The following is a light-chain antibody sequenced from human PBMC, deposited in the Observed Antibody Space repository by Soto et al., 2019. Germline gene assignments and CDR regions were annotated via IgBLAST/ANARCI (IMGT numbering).Light chain of an antibody. V-gene: IGLV4-69*02. J-gene: IGLJ3*02. CDR1: SGHSNYA. CDR3: QTWGTGIRV. Sequence: QPVLTQSPSASASLGASVKLTCTLSSGHSNYAIAWHQQQPEKGPRYLVKINSDGSHIKGDGVPDRFSGSSSGAERYLTISSLQSEDEADYYCQTWGTGIRVFGGGTKVTVL. CDR2: INSDGSH.